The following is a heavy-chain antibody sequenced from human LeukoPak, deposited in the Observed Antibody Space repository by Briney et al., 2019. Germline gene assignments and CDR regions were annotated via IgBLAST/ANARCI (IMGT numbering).Heavy chain of an antibody. CDR1: GFTFSNYS. J-gene: IGHJ6*04. D-gene: IGHD3-10*02. Sequence: GGSLTLSCAASGFTFSNYSLNWVRQAPGKGLEWVSYISNSGSTIYYADSVKGRFTTSRDNDKNSLYLQMNSLRAEDTAVYYCAELGITMIGGVWGKGTTVTISS. V-gene: IGHV3-48*04. CDR2: ISNSGSTI. CDR3: AELGITMIGGV.